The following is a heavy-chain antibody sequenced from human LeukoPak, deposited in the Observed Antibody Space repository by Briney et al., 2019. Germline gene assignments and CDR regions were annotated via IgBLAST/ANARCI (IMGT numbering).Heavy chain of an antibody. D-gene: IGHD1-14*01. V-gene: IGHV3-7*01. CDR1: GFTFSNYW. CDR2: IKQDGSEK. Sequence: GGSLRLSCAASGFTFSNYWMTWVRQAPGKGLELVANIKQDGSEKYYVDSVKGRFTISRDNAKNSLYLQMNSLRAEHTAVYYCARNQRRLDYWGQGTLVTVSS. CDR3: ARNQRRLDY. J-gene: IGHJ4*02.